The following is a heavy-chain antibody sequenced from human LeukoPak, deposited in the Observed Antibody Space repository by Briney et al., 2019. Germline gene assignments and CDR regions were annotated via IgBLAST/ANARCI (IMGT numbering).Heavy chain of an antibody. J-gene: IGHJ6*03. Sequence: PGGSLRLSCAASGFTFSSYAMSWVRQAPGKGLEWVSAISGSGGSTYYADSVKGRFTISRDNSKNTRYLQMNSLRAEDTAVYYCATSAGSYYYYMDVWGKGTTVTVSS. CDR2: ISGSGGST. CDR3: ATSAGSYYYYMDV. D-gene: IGHD3-10*01. CDR1: GFTFSSYA. V-gene: IGHV3-23*01.